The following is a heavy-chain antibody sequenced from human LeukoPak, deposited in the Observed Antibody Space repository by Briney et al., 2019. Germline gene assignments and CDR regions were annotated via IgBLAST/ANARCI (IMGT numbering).Heavy chain of an antibody. CDR2: ISSSSSYI. J-gene: IGHJ3*01. CDR1: GFTFSSYS. D-gene: IGHD3-22*01. Sequence: GGSLRLSCAASGFTFSSYSMNWVRQAPGKGLEWVSSISSSSSYIYYADSVKGRFTISRDNSKNTLYLQMNSLRAEDTAVYYCAKYYYDSSGYYDTDWGQGTMVTVSS. V-gene: IGHV3-21*04. CDR3: AKYYYDSSGYYDTD.